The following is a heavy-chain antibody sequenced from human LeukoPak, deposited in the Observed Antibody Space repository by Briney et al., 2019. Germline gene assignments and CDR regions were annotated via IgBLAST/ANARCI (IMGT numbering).Heavy chain of an antibody. J-gene: IGHJ4*02. D-gene: IGHD3-3*01. CDR3: EKYYEFSSSSEVGFDF. Sequence: RGESLKISCKGSGYSFTSYWIGWVRQMPGKGLEWMGIIYPGDSDTRYSPSFQGQVTISADKSISTAYLQCSSLKASDTAIYFCEKYYEFSSSSEVGFDFWGQGTLVTVSS. CDR1: GYSFTSYW. V-gene: IGHV5-51*01. CDR2: IYPGDSDT.